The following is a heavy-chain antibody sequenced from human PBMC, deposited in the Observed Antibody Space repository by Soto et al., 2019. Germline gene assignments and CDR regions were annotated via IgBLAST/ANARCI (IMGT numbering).Heavy chain of an antibody. CDR2: IYSGGST. D-gene: IGHD3-22*01. CDR1: GFTFSSNY. Sequence: GGSLRLSCAVSGFTFSSNYMSWVRPAPGKGLEWVSVIYSGGSTYYADPVKGRFTISRDNSKNTLYLQMNSLRAEDTAVYYCAREYYYDSSGYSLFDYWGQGTLVTVSS. V-gene: IGHV3-66*01. CDR3: AREYYYDSSGYSLFDY. J-gene: IGHJ4*02.